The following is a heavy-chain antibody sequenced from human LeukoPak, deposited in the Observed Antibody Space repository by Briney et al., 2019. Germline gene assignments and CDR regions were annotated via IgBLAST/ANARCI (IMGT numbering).Heavy chain of an antibody. CDR1: GYSFTSYW. Sequence: GESLKISCKCSGYSFTSYWISWVRPMPGEGLEWMGKITTSDSYTNSSPSSQGHVTISAHKSISTAYLQWSSLKAADTAMYYCARRGYSGYDYFDYWGQETVVTVSS. CDR2: ITTSDSYT. J-gene: IGHJ4*02. CDR3: ARRGYSGYDYFDY. D-gene: IGHD5-12*01. V-gene: IGHV5-10-1*01.